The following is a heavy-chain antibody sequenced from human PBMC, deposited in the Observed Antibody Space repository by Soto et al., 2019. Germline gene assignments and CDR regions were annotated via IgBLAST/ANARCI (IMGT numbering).Heavy chain of an antibody. CDR1: GGPISSYY. V-gene: IGHV4-59*08. J-gene: IGHJ4*02. CDR2: IYYSGST. D-gene: IGHD2-15*01. Sequence: SETLSLTCTVSGGPISSYYWSWIRQPPGEGLEWIGYIYYSGSTNYNPSLKSRVTISVDTSKNQFSLKLSSVTAADTAVYYCARAHCSGGSCYSGDFDYWGQGTLVTVSS. CDR3: ARAHCSGGSCYSGDFDY.